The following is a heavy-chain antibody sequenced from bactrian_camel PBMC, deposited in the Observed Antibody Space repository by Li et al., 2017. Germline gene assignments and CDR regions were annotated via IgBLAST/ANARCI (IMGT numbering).Heavy chain of an antibody. J-gene: IGHJ6*01. V-gene: IGHV3S28*01. CDR2: IYTYGGRT. Sequence: GSVQAGGSLRLSCSASAFSYSTTFMAWFRQTPGKEREGVAGIYTYGGRTLYADSVKGRFTISQDHVKNTMYLQMNSLKPEDTGTYFCAADSAVVPGEELQPDFSYWGQGTQVTVS. D-gene: IGHD7*01. CDR1: AFSYSTTF. CDR3: AADSAVVPGEELQPDFSY.